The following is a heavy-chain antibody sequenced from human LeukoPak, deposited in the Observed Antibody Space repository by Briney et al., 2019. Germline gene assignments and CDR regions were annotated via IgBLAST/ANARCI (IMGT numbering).Heavy chain of an antibody. Sequence: GGSLRLSCAASGFTFSSYWMSWVRQAPGKGLEWVANIKQDGSEKYYVDSVKGRFTISRDNAKNSLYLQMNSLRAEDTALYYCAAAKDYGGNYYYYGMDVWGQGTTVTVSS. J-gene: IGHJ6*02. V-gene: IGHV3-7*03. CDR3: AAAKDYGGNYYYYGMDV. D-gene: IGHD4-23*01. CDR1: GFTFSSYW. CDR2: IKQDGSEK.